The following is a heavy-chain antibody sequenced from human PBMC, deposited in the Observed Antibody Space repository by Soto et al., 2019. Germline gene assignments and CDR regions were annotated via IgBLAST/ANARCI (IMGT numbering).Heavy chain of an antibody. Sequence: QTLSLTCAISGDSVSSNSAAWNWIRQSPSRGLEWLGRTYYRSKWYNDYAGSAKSRIIINPDTSKNQYSLQLNSVTPEDTAVYYCAMGTGTFEYWGQGILVTVSA. CDR3: AMGTGTFEY. J-gene: IGHJ4*02. V-gene: IGHV6-1*01. CDR1: GDSVSSNSAA. CDR2: TYYRSKWYN. D-gene: IGHD1-1*01.